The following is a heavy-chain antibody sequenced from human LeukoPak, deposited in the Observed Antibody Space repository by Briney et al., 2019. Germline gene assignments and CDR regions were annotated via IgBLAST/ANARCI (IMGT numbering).Heavy chain of an antibody. V-gene: IGHV5-51*01. Sequence: GLSLQISCPGSGYRFTRYWIGWAGQMPGKGMGWMGIIYSGDSDTRYSPSFQGQVTISADKSISTAYLQWSSLKASDTAMYYCARFSGYAYFDYWGQGTLVTVSS. CDR2: IYSGDSDT. D-gene: IGHD5-12*01. CDR1: GYRFTRYW. J-gene: IGHJ4*02. CDR3: ARFSGYAYFDY.